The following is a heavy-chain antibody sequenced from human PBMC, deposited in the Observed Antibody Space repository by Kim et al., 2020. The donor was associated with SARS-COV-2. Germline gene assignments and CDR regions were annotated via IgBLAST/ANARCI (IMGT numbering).Heavy chain of an antibody. CDR1: GGSISSYY. J-gene: IGHJ5*02. CDR3: ARDERDSSGWAKWFDP. V-gene: IGHV4-59*13. D-gene: IGHD6-19*01. CDR2: IYYSGST. Sequence: SETLSLTCTVSGGSISSYYWSWIRQPPGKGLEWIGYIYYSGSTNYNPSLKSRVTISVDTSKNQFSLKLSSVTAADTAVYYCARDERDSSGWAKWFDPWGQGSLVTVSS.